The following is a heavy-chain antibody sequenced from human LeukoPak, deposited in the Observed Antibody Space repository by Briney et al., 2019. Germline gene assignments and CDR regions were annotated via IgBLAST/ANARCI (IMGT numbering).Heavy chain of an antibody. CDR1: GFTFSRYW. CDR2: IKSDGKT. V-gene: IGHV3-74*01. CDR3: ARAPSEVGGYYPEYFRH. Sequence: GGSLRLSCEASGFTFSRYWMHWVRQAPGKGLVWDSRIKSDGKTNYADSVKGRFTISRDNAKNTASLQMDSLRAEDTGVYYCARAPSEVGGYYPEYFRHWGQGTLVTVSS. D-gene: IGHD3-22*01. J-gene: IGHJ1*01.